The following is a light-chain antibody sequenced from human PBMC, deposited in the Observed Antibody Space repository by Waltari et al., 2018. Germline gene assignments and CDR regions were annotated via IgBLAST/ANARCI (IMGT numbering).Light chain of an antibody. V-gene: IGKV1-39*01. CDR2: KAS. CDR3: QHNYGTPRT. Sequence: DIQMIQSPSSLSASVGDRVTITCRARENVNSYLHWYQQKPGKAPNLLIYKASTLQSGVPSRFSGSGSGTDYTFTISSLQSEDVATYYCQHNYGTPRTFGQGTRVEIK. J-gene: IGKJ1*01. CDR1: ENVNSY.